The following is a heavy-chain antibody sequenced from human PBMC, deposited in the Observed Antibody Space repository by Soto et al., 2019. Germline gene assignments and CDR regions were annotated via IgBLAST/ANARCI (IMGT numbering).Heavy chain of an antibody. V-gene: IGHV4-31*03. CDR2: IYYSGTT. Sequence: QVQLQESGPGLVKPSQTLSLNCSVSGDSINNADYSWSWIRQHAGQGLEWIGYIYYSGTTYYNPSLKRRVTISMDTSKTQFALEMCSGTAADTAVYYGACVRGHGCDFRGQGTMVTVSS. D-gene: IGHD2-21*01. J-gene: IGHJ3*01. CDR1: GDSINNADYS. CDR3: ACVRGHGCDF.